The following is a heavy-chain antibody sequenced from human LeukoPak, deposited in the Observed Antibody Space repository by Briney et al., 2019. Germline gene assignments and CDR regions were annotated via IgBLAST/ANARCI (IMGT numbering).Heavy chain of an antibody. CDR3: ARRGRTSKGIAAAGTWDYFDY. V-gene: IGHV3-11*01. CDR1: GFTFSDYY. Sequence: GGSLRLSCEASGFTFSDYYMSWIRQAPGKGLEWVSYISSSGSTIYYADSVKGRFTISRDNAKNSLYLQMNSLRVEDTAVYYCARRGRTSKGIAAAGTWDYFDYWGQGTLVTVSS. D-gene: IGHD6-13*01. J-gene: IGHJ4*02. CDR2: ISSSGSTI.